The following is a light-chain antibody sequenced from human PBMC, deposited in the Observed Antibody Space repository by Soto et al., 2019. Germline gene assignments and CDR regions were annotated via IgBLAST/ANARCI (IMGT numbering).Light chain of an antibody. V-gene: IGLV2-14*01. Sequence: SVLTQPASVSWSPGPAIPISCTGTSSEVGGYNYVSWYQQHPGKAPKLMIYDVSNRPSGVSNRFSGSKSGNTASLTISGLQAEDEADYYCSSYTSSSTRVFGTGTKVTVL. CDR1: SSEVGGYNY. CDR3: SSYTSSSTRV. CDR2: DVS. J-gene: IGLJ1*01.